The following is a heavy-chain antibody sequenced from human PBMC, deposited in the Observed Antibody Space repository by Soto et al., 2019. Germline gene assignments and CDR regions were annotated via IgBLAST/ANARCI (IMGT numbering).Heavy chain of an antibody. CDR2: ISGSGGST. Sequence: EVQLLESGGGLVQPGGSLRLSCAASGFTFSRYAMSWVRQAPGKGLEWVSAISGSGGSTYYADSVKGRFTISRDNSKNTLYLQMNSLRAEDTAVYYCAKKRGDVYYYYGMDVWGQGTTVTVSS. D-gene: IGHD3-10*01. J-gene: IGHJ6*02. CDR3: AKKRGDVYYYYGMDV. CDR1: GFTFSRYA. V-gene: IGHV3-23*01.